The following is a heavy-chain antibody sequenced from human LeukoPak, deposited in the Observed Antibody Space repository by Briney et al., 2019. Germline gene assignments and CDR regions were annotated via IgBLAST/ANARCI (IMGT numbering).Heavy chain of an antibody. CDR3: ASYSGSYSGYFDY. J-gene: IGHJ4*02. D-gene: IGHD1-26*01. CDR2: IYYSGST. CDR1: GGSISSYY. Sequence: SETLSLTFTVSGGSISSYYWSWIRQPPGKGLEWIGYIYYSGSTNYNPSLKSRVTISVGTSKNQFSLKLSSVTAADTAVYYCASYSGSYSGYFDYWGQGTLVTVSS. V-gene: IGHV4-59*01.